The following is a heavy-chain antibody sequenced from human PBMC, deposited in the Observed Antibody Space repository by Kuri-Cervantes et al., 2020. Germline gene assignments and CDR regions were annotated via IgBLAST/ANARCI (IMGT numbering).Heavy chain of an antibody. Sequence: SETLSLTCTVSGGSISSGSYYWSWIRQPAGKGLEWIGRIYTSGSTNYNPTLKSRVTISVDTSKNQFSLKLNSVTAADTAVYYCARDHRYNWYDGRWFDPWGQGTLVTVSS. V-gene: IGHV4-61*02. D-gene: IGHD1-20*01. CDR2: IYTSGST. CDR1: GGSISSGSYY. CDR3: ARDHRYNWYDGRWFDP. J-gene: IGHJ5*02.